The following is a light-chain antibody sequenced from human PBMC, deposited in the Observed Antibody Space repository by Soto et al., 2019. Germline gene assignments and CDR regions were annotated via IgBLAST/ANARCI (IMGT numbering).Light chain of an antibody. Sequence: DLQITQSPSSPSASVGDRVIITCRASQSISYYLKWYQQKPGKAPKLLIYAASTLQSGVPSRFRGSGSGTDFTLNISSLQPADFATYYCHQRYSTLWTFGQGTKVEIK. CDR3: HQRYSTLWT. CDR2: AAS. V-gene: IGKV1-39*01. CDR1: QSISYY. J-gene: IGKJ1*01.